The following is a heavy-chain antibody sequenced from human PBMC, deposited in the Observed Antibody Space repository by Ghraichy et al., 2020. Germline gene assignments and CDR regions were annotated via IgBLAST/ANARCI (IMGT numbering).Heavy chain of an antibody. CDR2: MNPNSGIT. D-gene: IGHD4-17*01. CDR1: GYTFTSYD. J-gene: IGHJ6*02. Sequence: ASVKVSCKASGYTFTSYDINWVRQATGHGLEWMGWMNPNSGITGYAQKFQGRVTMTRNTSISTAYMELSSLRSEDTAVYYCASTLENDYGDYVLGYGMDVWGQGTTVTVSS. CDR3: ASTLENDYGDYVLGYGMDV. V-gene: IGHV1-8*01.